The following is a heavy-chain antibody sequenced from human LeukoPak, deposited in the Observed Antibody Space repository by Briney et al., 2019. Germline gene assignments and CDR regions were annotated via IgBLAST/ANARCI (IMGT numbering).Heavy chain of an antibody. J-gene: IGHJ6*02. Sequence: PGRSLGLSCAASGYTFSSYAMHWVRQAPGKGLEWVAVISYDGSNKYYADSVKGRFTISRDNSKNTLYLQMNSLRAEDTAVYYCARDHHTSYYDFWSGYWFGMDVWGQGTTVTVSS. CDR1: GYTFSSYA. D-gene: IGHD3-3*01. V-gene: IGHV3-30-3*01. CDR3: ARDHHTSYYDFWSGYWFGMDV. CDR2: ISYDGSNK.